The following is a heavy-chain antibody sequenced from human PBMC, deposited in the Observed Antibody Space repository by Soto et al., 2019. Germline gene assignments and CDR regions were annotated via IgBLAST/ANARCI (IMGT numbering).Heavy chain of an antibody. Sequence: GGSLRLSCAASGFTFSNYGMTWVRQAPGKELEWVSGITNTGGGTYYADSVKGRFTISRDNSKNTLYLQMNTLRAEDTAIDYCAKQFRLNDYWGQGTLVTVSS. V-gene: IGHV3-23*01. D-gene: IGHD2-21*01. J-gene: IGHJ4*02. CDR2: ITNTGGGT. CDR3: AKQFRLNDY. CDR1: GFTFSNYG.